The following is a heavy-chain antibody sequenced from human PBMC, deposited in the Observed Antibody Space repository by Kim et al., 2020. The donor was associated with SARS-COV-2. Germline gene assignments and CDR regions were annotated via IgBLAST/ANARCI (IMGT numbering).Heavy chain of an antibody. J-gene: IGHJ6*03. CDR3: ARALGGAAAGTLVWYYYYYMDV. Sequence: SETLSLTCAVYGGSFSGYYWSWIRQPPGKGLEWIGEINHSGRTNYNPSLKSRVTISVDTSKNQFSLKLSSVTAADTAVYYCARALGGAAAGTLVWYYYYYMDVWGFGTTVTVSS. V-gene: IGHV4-34*01. CDR2: INHSGRT. D-gene: IGHD6-13*01. CDR1: GGSFSGYY.